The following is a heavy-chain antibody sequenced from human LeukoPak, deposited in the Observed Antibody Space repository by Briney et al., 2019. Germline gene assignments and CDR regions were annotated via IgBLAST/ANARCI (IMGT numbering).Heavy chain of an antibody. CDR3: ARDGGSYGSGSRNWFDP. Sequence: VASVKVSCKASGGTFSSYAISWVRQAPGQGLDWMGGIIPIFGTANYAQKFQGRVTITADKSTSTAYMELSSMRSEDTAVYYCARDGGSYGSGSRNWFDPWGQGTLVTVSS. J-gene: IGHJ5*02. CDR1: GGTFSSYA. V-gene: IGHV1-69*06. CDR2: IIPIFGTA. D-gene: IGHD3-10*01.